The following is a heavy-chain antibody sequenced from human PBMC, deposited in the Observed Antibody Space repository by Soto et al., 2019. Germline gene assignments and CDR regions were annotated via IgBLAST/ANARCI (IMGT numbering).Heavy chain of an antibody. D-gene: IGHD3-10*01. V-gene: IGHV3-21*01. CDR3: ARDFGGILRFGES. CDR2: IPSSTSYI. J-gene: IGHJ5*02. CDR1: GFTFSTYN. Sequence: DVQLVESGGGLVKPGGSLRLSCAASGFTFSTYNMNWVRQAPGKGLEWVSSIPSSTSYIFYADSVKGRFTISRDKAKNSLYLQMNSLRAEDTAVYYCARDFGGILRFGESWGQGTLVTVSS.